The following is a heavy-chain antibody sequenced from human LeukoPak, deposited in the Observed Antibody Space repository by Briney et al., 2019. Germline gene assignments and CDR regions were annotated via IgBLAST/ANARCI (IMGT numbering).Heavy chain of an antibody. J-gene: IGHJ4*02. Sequence: PSETLSLTCTVSGGSISSYYWSWIRQPPGKGLEWIGSIYHSGSTYYNPSLKSRVTISVDTSKNQFSLKLSSVTAADTAVYYCARAIGDYSFDYWGQGTLVTVSS. CDR3: ARAIGDYSFDY. V-gene: IGHV4-59*08. CDR1: GGSISSYY. D-gene: IGHD3-10*01. CDR2: IYHSGST.